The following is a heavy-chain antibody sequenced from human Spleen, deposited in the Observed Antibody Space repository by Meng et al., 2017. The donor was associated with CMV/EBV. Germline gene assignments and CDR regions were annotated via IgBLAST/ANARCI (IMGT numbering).Heavy chain of an antibody. CDR1: GFSFTDYG. CDR3: ARDGLVVIAIRDAFDI. V-gene: IGHV3-33*01. Sequence: GGSLRLSCAASGFSFTDYGMHWVRQAPGKGLEWVAVIWTGGSGKYYADSMKGRLTISRDNVKNTLFLQMNSLRAEDTAVYYCARDGLVVIAIRDAFDIWGQGTMVTVSS. CDR2: IWTGGSGK. J-gene: IGHJ3*02. D-gene: IGHD2-21*01.